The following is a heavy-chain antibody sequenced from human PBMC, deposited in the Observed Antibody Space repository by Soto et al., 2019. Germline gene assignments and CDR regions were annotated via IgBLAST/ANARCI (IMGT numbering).Heavy chain of an antibody. CDR1: GFTFDDYT. J-gene: IGHJ6*02. V-gene: IGHV3-43*01. Sequence: GGSLRLSCAASGFTFDDYTMHWVCQAPGKGLEWVSLISWDGGSTYYADSVKGRFTISRDNSKNSLYLQMNSLRTEDTALYYCAKGLAVAGTYYYGMDVWGQGTTVTVSS. D-gene: IGHD6-19*01. CDR2: ISWDGGST. CDR3: AKGLAVAGTYYYGMDV.